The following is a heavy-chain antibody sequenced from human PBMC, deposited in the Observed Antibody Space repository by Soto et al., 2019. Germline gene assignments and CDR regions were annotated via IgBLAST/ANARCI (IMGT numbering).Heavy chain of an antibody. CDR2: VSKSDDT. Sequence: PRRSLRFSCVVCGFPFNNYGINWVRQAPGKGLGWVSTVSKSDDTYYSDLVKSRFTISRDNAKNTVSLQMNTLRAEDTAVYYCAKEDSIIIPAVSDFCGQGTLVTVSS. V-gene: IGHV3-21*04. CDR1: GFPFNNYG. D-gene: IGHD2-2*01. CDR3: AKEDSIIIPAVSDF. J-gene: IGHJ4*02.